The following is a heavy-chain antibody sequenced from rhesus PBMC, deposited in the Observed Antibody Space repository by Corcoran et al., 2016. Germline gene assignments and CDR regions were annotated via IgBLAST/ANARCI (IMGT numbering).Heavy chain of an antibody. V-gene: IGHV3-116*01. Sequence: EVQLVESGGGWVQPGGSVRVSCAASGFTFSDYYMQWVRQAPGKGPECVSFIRNTVNGETVEYAASVKGRFTISRDDSKSIVSLQMNSLKTEDTAVYYCARRAAAGTGGFDYWGQGVLVTVSS. J-gene: IGHJ4*01. CDR2: IRNTVNGETV. D-gene: IGHD6-25*01. CDR3: ARRAAAGTGGFDY. CDR1: GFTFSDYY.